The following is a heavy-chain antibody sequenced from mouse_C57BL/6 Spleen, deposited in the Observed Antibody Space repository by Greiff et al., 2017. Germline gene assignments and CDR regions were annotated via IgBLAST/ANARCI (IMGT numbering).Heavy chain of an antibody. J-gene: IGHJ2*01. CDR3: TRSGGNYDY. CDR1: GYTFTDYE. CDR2: IDPETGGT. D-gene: IGHD2-1*01. Sequence: VQLQQSGAELVRPGASVTLSCKASGYTFTDYEMHWVKQTPVPGLEWIGAIDPETGGTAYNQKFKGKAILTADKSSSTAYMELRSLTSEDSAVYYCTRSGGNYDYWGQGTTLTVSS. V-gene: IGHV1-15*01.